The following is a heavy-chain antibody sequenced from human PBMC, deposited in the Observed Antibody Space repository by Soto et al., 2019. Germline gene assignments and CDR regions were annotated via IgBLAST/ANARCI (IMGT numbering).Heavy chain of an antibody. Sequence: SETLSLTCTVSGGSISSSSYYWGWIRQPPGKGLEWIGSIYYSGSTYYNPSLKSRVTISVDTSKNQFSLKLSSVTAADTAVYYCARQDIVLMAYDYWGQGTLVTVS. D-gene: IGHD2-8*01. CDR3: ARQDIVLMAYDY. V-gene: IGHV4-39*01. CDR1: GGSISSSSYY. CDR2: IYYSGST. J-gene: IGHJ4*02.